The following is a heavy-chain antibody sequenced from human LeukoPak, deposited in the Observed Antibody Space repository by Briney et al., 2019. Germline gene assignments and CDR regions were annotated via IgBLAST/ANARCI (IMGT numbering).Heavy chain of an antibody. J-gene: IGHJ4*02. Sequence: ASVKVSCNASGYSFTIYKIHWLRQAPGQGLQWMGIIDPSGPSVTYAQIFKGRLIVTRDTSTSTVYMQLSSLRSEDSAMYYCARATSPIAYDWNSWGQGTLVTVSS. CDR3: ARATSPIAYDWNS. CDR2: IDPSGPSV. D-gene: IGHD5-12*01. V-gene: IGHV1-46*01. CDR1: GYSFTIYK.